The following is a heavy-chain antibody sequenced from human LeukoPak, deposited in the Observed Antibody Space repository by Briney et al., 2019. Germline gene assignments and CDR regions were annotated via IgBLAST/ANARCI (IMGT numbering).Heavy chain of an antibody. D-gene: IGHD2-15*01. Sequence: ASVKVSCKASGYTFIAYYLHWVRQAPGQGLEWMGWVNPASGGTKYAQKFQGRVTMTRDTSISTAYMELSRLRSDDTAVYYCASGWWQLHFDYWGQGTLVTVSS. CDR1: GYTFIAYY. CDR3: ASGWWQLHFDY. CDR2: VNPASGGT. V-gene: IGHV1-2*02. J-gene: IGHJ4*02.